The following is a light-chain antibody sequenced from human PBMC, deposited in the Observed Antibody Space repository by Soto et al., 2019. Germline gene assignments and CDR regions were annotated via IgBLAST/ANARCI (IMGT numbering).Light chain of an antibody. CDR2: LGS. CDR3: MQALQTWT. CDR1: QSLLSSNGNNY. Sequence: DIVLTQSPLSLPVTPGEPASISCRSSQSLLSSNGNNYLDWYLQKPGQSPQLLIYLGSNRASGVPDRFSGSGSGTDFTLKISRVEAEDVGVYYCMQALQTWTFGQGTKVEIK. V-gene: IGKV2-28*01. J-gene: IGKJ1*01.